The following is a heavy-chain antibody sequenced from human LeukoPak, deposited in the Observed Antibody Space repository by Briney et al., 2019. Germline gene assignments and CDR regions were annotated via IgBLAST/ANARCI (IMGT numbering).Heavy chain of an antibody. V-gene: IGHV4-59*08. Sequence: SETLSLTCTVSGDSISGYYWSWIRQPPGKGLEWIGYIYYSGSTNYNPSLKSRVTLSLDTSRTQFSLRLNSVTAADTAVYYCARHRAVAGPFDYWGQGTLVTVSS. CDR3: ARHRAVAGPFDY. J-gene: IGHJ4*02. D-gene: IGHD6-19*01. CDR1: GDSISGYY. CDR2: IYYSGST.